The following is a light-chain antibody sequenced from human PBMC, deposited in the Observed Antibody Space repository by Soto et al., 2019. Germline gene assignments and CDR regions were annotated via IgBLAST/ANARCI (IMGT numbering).Light chain of an antibody. CDR2: EVS. CDR1: SSDVGGYDY. J-gene: IGLJ3*02. V-gene: IGLV2-14*01. Sequence: QSVLTQPASVSGSPGQSITISCTGTSSDVGGYDYVSWYQQHPGRAPKLMIFEVSNRPSGISDRFSGSKSGNMASLTISGLQAEDEADYYCSSFTSTSTQVLGGGTKVTVL. CDR3: SSFTSTSTQV.